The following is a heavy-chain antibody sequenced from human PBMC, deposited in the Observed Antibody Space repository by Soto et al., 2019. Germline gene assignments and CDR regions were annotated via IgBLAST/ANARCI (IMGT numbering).Heavy chain of an antibody. CDR3: VRAYYDSSGYSTHFDY. D-gene: IGHD3-22*01. J-gene: IGHJ4*02. CDR2: INPSSGGT. CDR1: VYTFTGNF. V-gene: IGHV1-2*04. Sequence: ASVKVSCKASVYTFTGNFMHWVRQAPGQGLEWMGWINPSSGGTKYAQKFQGWVTMTRDTSISTAYMELSRLRSDDTAVYYCVRAYYDSSGYSTHFDYWGQGTLVTVSS.